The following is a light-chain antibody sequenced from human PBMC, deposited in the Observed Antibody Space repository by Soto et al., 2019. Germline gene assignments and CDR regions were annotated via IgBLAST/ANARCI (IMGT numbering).Light chain of an antibody. Sequence: DIQMTQSPSSISASVGDRVTITCRASQPISSWLAWYQQGPGQAPYLLIYPASTLQSGVPSRFSGSGSGTDFTLTINSLQPEDFATYYCQQGYNLPRAFGQGTRVEI. J-gene: IGKJ1*01. V-gene: IGKV1-12*01. CDR1: QPISSW. CDR3: QQGYNLPRA. CDR2: PAS.